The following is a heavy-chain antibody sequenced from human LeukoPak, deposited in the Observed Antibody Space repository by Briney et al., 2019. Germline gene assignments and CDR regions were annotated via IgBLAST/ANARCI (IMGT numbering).Heavy chain of an antibody. CDR2: INPNSGGT. V-gene: IGHV1-2*02. CDR3: ARDNPDTLPHYGSGSYRA. Sequence: ASVKVSCKASGYTFAGYYMHWVRQAPGQGLEWMGWINPNSGGTNYAQKFQGRVTMTRDTSISTAYMELSRLRSDDTAVYYCARDNPDTLPHYGSGSYRAWGQGTLVTVSS. J-gene: IGHJ5*02. CDR1: GYTFAGYY. D-gene: IGHD3-10*01.